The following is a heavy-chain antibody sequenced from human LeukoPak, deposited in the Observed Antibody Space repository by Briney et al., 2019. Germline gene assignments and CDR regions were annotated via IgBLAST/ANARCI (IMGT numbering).Heavy chain of an antibody. D-gene: IGHD2-15*01. J-gene: IGHJ4*02. CDR2: ISGSGGST. Sequence: HPGGSLRLSCAASGFTFSSYAMSWVRQAPGKGLEWVSVISGSGGSTYYADSVKGRFTISRDNSKNTLYLQMNSLRAEDTAVYYCAKEPSFSPYCSGGRCYFDYWGQGTLVTVSS. CDR3: AKEPSFSPYCSGGRCYFDY. V-gene: IGHV3-23*01. CDR1: GFTFSSYA.